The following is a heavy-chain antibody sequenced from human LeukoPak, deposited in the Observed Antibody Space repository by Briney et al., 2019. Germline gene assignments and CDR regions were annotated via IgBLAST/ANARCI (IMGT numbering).Heavy chain of an antibody. Sequence: PSETLSLTCAVYGGSFSGYYGSWIRQPPGKGLEWIGEINHSGSTNYNPSLKSRVTISVDTSKNQFSLKLSSVTAADTAVYYCARVKQLWLRVRYYFDYWGQGTLLTVSS. J-gene: IGHJ4*02. V-gene: IGHV4-34*01. CDR1: GGSFSGYY. CDR3: ARVKQLWLRVRYYFDY. CDR2: INHSGST. D-gene: IGHD5-18*01.